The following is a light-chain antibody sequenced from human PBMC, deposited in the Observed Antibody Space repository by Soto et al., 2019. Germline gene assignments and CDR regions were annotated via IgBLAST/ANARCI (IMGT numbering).Light chain of an antibody. CDR3: TSYAASNIWV. CDR2: EVS. CDR1: SSDVGAYNY. Sequence: QSALTQPPSASGSPGQSVTISCTGTSSDVGAYNYVSWYQQYPGKAPKLMIYEVSNRPSWISDRFSGSKSGKTASLTVSGRQPEDEADYCCTSYAASNIWVFGGGTKLTVL. J-gene: IGLJ3*02. V-gene: IGLV2-8*01.